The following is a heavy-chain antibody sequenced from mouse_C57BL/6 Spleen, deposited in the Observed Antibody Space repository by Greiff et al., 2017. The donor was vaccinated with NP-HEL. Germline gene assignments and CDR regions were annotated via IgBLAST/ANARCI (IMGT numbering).Heavy chain of an antibody. CDR2: ISNLAYSI. Sequence: EVQVVESGGGLVQPGGSLKLSCAASGFTFSDYGMAWVRQAPRKGPEWVAFISNLAYSIYYADTVTGRFTISRENAKNTLYLEMSRLRSEYTAMYYCAVYYGNSDPWFAYWGQGTLVTVSA. D-gene: IGHD2-1*01. CDR3: AVYYGNSDPWFAY. CDR1: GFTFSDYG. J-gene: IGHJ3*01. V-gene: IGHV5-15*01.